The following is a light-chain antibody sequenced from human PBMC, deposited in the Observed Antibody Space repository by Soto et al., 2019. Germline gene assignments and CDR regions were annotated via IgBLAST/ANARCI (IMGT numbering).Light chain of an antibody. Sequence: DIELTQSPATLSLSPGERATISCRASQSVDSYLAWYQQKPGKAPRLLIYDASNRASGIPARFSGGGSWADFSLTTSSLEPDDFSVNHCRHHSNGLFGPGTKVDNK. CDR3: RHHSNGL. CDR1: QSVDSY. V-gene: IGKV3-11*01. CDR2: DAS. J-gene: IGKJ3*01.